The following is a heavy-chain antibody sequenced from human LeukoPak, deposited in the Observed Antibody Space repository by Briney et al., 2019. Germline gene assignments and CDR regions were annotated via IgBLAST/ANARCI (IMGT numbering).Heavy chain of an antibody. V-gene: IGHV1-2*02. Sequence: ASVKVSCTTSDFRDYYMNWVRQAPGQGLEWLGWINPKSGDTDYAQKFQGRVTMTRDTSINTAYMELSGLKPDDTAIYYCASGYSGYDLNYWGQGTQVTVSS. J-gene: IGHJ4*02. CDR3: ASGYSGYDLNY. D-gene: IGHD5-12*01. CDR2: INPKSGDT. CDR1: DFRDYY.